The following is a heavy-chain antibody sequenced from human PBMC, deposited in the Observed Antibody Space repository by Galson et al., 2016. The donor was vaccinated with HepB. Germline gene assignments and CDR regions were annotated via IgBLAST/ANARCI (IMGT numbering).Heavy chain of an antibody. D-gene: IGHD2/OR15-2a*01. Sequence: SETLSLTCAVSGDSISSSYWWSWVRQPPGKGLEWIGEIYHSGSTNYNPSLKSRVTISVDKSKNQFSLMLSSVTAADTAVYFCAGQYWGGPSDYWGQGTLVTVSS. CDR3: AGQYWGGPSDY. V-gene: IGHV4-4*02. CDR1: GDSISSSYW. J-gene: IGHJ4*02. CDR2: IYHSGST.